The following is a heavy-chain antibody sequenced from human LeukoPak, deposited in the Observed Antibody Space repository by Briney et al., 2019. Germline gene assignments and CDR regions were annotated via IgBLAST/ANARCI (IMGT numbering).Heavy chain of an antibody. J-gene: IGHJ3*02. CDR2: IYYSGST. D-gene: IGHD3-3*01. CDR1: GGSISSYY. Sequence: SQTLSLTCTVSGGSISSYYWSWIRQPPGKGLEWIGYIYYSGSTNYNPSLKSRVTISVDTSKNQFSLKLSSVTAADTAVYYCARAPLRFLEWLSPNHAFDIWGQGTMVTVSS. V-gene: IGHV4-59*01. CDR3: ARAPLRFLEWLSPNHAFDI.